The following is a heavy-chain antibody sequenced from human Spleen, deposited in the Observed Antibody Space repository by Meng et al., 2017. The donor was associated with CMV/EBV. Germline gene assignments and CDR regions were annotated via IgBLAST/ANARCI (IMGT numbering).Heavy chain of an antibody. CDR1: GYTFTAYM. CDR2: INPNSGGT. J-gene: IGHJ4*02. V-gene: IGHV1-2*02. Sequence: ASVKVSCKASGYTFTAYMMHWLRQAPGQGLEWVGWINPNSGGTNYAQKFQGRVTMTRDTSISTAYMELSRLRSDDTAVYYCARELTSWEPDYFDYWGQGTLVTVSS. CDR3: ARELTSWEPDYFDY. D-gene: IGHD1-26*01.